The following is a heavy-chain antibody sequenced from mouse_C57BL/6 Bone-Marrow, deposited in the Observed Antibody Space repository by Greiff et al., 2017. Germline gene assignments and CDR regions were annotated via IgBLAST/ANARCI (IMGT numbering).Heavy chain of an antibody. CDR3: ARFECYGSSGDWYFDD. CDR1: GYTFTSYD. J-gene: IGHJ1*03. D-gene: IGHD1-1*01. V-gene: IGHV1-85*01. Sequence: QVQLKQSGPELVKPGASVKLSCKASGYTFTSYDINWVKQRPGLGLEWIGWIYPRDGSTKYNEKLKGKATLTVATSASTAYMELHSLTSEDSAVYFCARFECYGSSGDWYFDDWGTGTTVTVSS. CDR2: IYPRDGST.